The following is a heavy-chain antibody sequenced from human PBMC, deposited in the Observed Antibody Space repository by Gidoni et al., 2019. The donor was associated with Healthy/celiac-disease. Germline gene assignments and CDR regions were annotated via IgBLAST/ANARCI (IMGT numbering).Heavy chain of an antibody. V-gene: IGHV3-30*18. D-gene: IGHD2-2*02. CDR1: GFTFSSYG. CDR3: AKDGYCSSTSCYTGYYGMDV. Sequence: QVQLVESGGGVVQPGRSLRLSCAASGFTFSSYGMHWVRQAPGKGLEWVAVISYDGSNKYYADSVKGRFTISRDNSKNTLYLQMNSLRAEDTAVYYCAKDGYCSSTSCYTGYYGMDVWGQGTTVTVSS. J-gene: IGHJ6*02. CDR2: ISYDGSNK.